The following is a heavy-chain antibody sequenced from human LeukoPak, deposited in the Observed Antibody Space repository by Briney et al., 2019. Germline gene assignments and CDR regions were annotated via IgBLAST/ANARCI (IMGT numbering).Heavy chain of an antibody. V-gene: IGHV3-48*03. CDR3: ARTDSGWYSPPGY. CDR1: GFTFSSYE. J-gene: IGHJ4*02. Sequence: PGGSLRLSCAASGFTFSSYEMNLVRQAPGKGLEWISYISTSGSSINYADSVKGRFTISRDNAKNSLYLQMNSLRAEDTAVYYCARTDSGWYSPPGYWGQGTLVTVSS. D-gene: IGHD6-19*01. CDR2: ISTSGSSI.